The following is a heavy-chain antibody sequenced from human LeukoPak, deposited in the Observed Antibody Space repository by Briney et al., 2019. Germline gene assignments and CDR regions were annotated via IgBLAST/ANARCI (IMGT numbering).Heavy chain of an antibody. D-gene: IGHD3-3*01. CDR2: INPNSGNT. CDR1: GYTFTSYD. V-gene: IGHV1-8*01. Sequence: ASVKVSCKASGYTFTSYDINWVRQATGQGLEWMGWINPNSGNTGYAQKFQGRVTMTRNTSISTAYMELSSLRSEDTAVYYCARMMRHYDFWSGYFLSYFDYWGQGTLVTVSS. CDR3: ARMMRHYDFWSGYFLSYFDY. J-gene: IGHJ4*02.